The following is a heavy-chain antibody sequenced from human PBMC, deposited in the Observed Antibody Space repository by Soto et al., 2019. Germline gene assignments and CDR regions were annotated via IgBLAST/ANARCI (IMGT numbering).Heavy chain of an antibody. J-gene: IGHJ2*01. D-gene: IGHD2-21*01. CDR1: GFIFNNYA. CDR3: VRRAGGAVVWYYDL. CDR2: VSGRGGSA. Sequence: EVQLLESGGGLVQRGGSLRLSCAAPGFIFNNYAMTWVRQAPGKGLEWVARVSGRGGSAYYADSVKGRLTISRDNSNNTLYLQMTNVRGEDTAVYYCVRRAGGAVVWYYDLWGRGTLVSVFS. V-gene: IGHV3-23*01.